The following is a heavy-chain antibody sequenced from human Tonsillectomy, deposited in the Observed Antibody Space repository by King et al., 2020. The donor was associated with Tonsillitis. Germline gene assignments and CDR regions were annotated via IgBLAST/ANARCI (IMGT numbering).Heavy chain of an antibody. CDR1: GFTFSRYW. D-gene: IGHD3-10*01. CDR3: ATEGGRSGSGY. V-gene: IGHV3-7*01. Sequence: VQVVESGGGLVQPGGSLRLSCAVSGFTFSRYWMSWVRQAPGKGLEWVANIKEDGSDKHYVDSVKGRFTISRDNAKNSLFLQMNSLRAEDTAVYYCATEGGRSGSGYWGQGTLVTVSS. J-gene: IGHJ4*02. CDR2: IKEDGSDK.